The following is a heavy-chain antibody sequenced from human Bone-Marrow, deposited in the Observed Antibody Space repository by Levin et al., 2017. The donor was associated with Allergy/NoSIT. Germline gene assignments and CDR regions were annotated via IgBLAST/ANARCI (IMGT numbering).Heavy chain of an antibody. CDR3: AKCKSGFGITLFGVGLDP. Sequence: GESLKISCAASGFTFGSHEMNWVRQAPGKGLEWISYISSSGTTKYYADSVKGRFTISRDNSKNTLYLQMNSLRAEDTAVYYCAKCKSGFGITLFGVGLDPWGLGTLVTVSS. CDR2: ISSSGTTK. V-gene: IGHV3-48*03. J-gene: IGHJ5*02. D-gene: IGHD3-3*01. CDR1: GFTFGSHE.